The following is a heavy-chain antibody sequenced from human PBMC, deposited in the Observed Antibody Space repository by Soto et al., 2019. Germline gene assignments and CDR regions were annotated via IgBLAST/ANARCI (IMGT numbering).Heavy chain of an antibody. Sequence: DVQMVESGGGLVQPGGSLKLSCTATGFTFVGSAIHWVRQAPGKGLEWVGRIRNKANDYATAYPASVTGRFTISRDDSKATAYLEMNSLKTEDTAMYYCAGPGPFDSWGQGTLVTGSS. CDR3: AGPGPFDS. D-gene: IGHD1-1*01. V-gene: IGHV3-73*01. J-gene: IGHJ4*02. CDR2: IRNKANDYAT. CDR1: GFTFVGSA.